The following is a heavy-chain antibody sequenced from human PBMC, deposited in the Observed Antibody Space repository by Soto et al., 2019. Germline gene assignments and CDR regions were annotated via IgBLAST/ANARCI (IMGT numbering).Heavy chain of an antibody. CDR2: ISYDGSNQ. CDR1: GFTFNIYG. Sequence: GGALRLSCAASGFTFNIYGMHWVRQAPDKGLEWVALISYDGSNQYYADSVKGRFTISRDNSKNTLFLQMNSLRADDTAVYYCAKDQASGQGSFDSWGQGTLVTV. V-gene: IGHV3-30*18. J-gene: IGHJ4*02. CDR3: AKDQASGQGSFDS.